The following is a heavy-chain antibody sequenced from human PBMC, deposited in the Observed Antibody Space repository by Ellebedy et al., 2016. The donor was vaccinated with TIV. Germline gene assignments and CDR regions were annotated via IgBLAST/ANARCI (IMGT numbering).Heavy chain of an antibody. D-gene: IGHD3-3*01. CDR2: IKQDGTEK. CDR1: GFTFSNNY. V-gene: IGHV3-7*03. J-gene: IGHJ4*02. Sequence: PGGSLRLSCAASGFTFSNNYMSWVRQAPGKGLEWVANIKQDGTEKYYVDSVKGRFTISSDNAKNSLYLQMNSLRAEDTAVYYCARDKDFWSGYFCDYWGQGTLVTVSS. CDR3: ARDKDFWSGYFCDY.